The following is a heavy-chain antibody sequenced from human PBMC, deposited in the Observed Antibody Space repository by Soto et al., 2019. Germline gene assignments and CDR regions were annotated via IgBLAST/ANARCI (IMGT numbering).Heavy chain of an antibody. CDR3: ARGLNGDTAMADSDY. CDR2: MNPNSGNT. Sequence: VKVSCKASGYTFTSYYINWVRQATGQGLEWMGWMNPNSGNTGYAQKFQGRVTMTRNTSISTAYMELSSLRSEDTAVYYCARGLNGDTAMADSDYWGQGTLVTVSS. J-gene: IGHJ4*02. CDR1: GYTFTSYY. D-gene: IGHD5-18*01. V-gene: IGHV1-8*02.